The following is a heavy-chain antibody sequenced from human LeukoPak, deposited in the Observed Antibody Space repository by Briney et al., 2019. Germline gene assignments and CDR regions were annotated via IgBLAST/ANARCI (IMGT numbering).Heavy chain of an antibody. V-gene: IGHV3-49*04. CDR3: TRDSGYDGGYFDY. Sequence: QPGRSLRLSCTASGFTFGDYAMSWVRQAPGKGLEWVGFIRSKAYGGTTEYAASVKGRFTISRDDSKIIAYLQMNSLKTEDTAVYYCTRDSGYDGGYFDYWGQGTLVTVSS. CDR1: GFTFGDYA. D-gene: IGHD5-12*01. CDR2: IRSKAYGGTT. J-gene: IGHJ4*02.